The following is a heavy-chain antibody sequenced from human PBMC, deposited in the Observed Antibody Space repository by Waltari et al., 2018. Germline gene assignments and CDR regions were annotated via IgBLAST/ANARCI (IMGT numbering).Heavy chain of an antibody. V-gene: IGHV4-4*02. Sequence: QVQLQESGSGLVKPSETLSLTCTVSGNSIRNNLVWGWVRQSPGQGLEWIGQVHQSGRYNYKPPLGSLVTVSMDTAKNQFSMRVTSVTAAETAIYYCASDRGRGLYLDSWGQGTLVTVSP. CDR1: GNSIRNNLV. D-gene: IGHD2-15*01. J-gene: IGHJ4*02. CDR2: VHQSGRY. CDR3: ASDRGRGLYLDS.